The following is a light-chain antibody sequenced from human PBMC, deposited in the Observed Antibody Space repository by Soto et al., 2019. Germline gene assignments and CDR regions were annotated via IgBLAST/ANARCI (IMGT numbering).Light chain of an antibody. J-gene: IGKJ1*01. CDR3: QQYKSDSGT. CDR1: QSVXSC. V-gene: IGKV1-5*03. CDR2: KAS. Sequence: IQMTQSPSTLSASAGDRVTITCRASQSVXSCMDWYQQKPGKPPKLLXDKASSLERGGPSRFSGSGSGTEFTLTISSLQPDDFANYYCQQYKSDSGTFGQGTKVDIK.